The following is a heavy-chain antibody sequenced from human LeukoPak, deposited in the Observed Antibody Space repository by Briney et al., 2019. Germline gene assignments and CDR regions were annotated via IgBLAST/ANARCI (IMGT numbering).Heavy chain of an antibody. Sequence: GGSLRLSCAASGFTFSSYAMSWVRQAPGKGLEWVSSISGSGDATYYADSVKGRFTISRDNSKNTLYLQMNSLRAEDTAVYYCARDFLPFGGVIGLEAFDIWGQGTMVTVSS. CDR1: GFTFSSYA. V-gene: IGHV3-23*01. D-gene: IGHD3-16*02. CDR3: ARDFLPFGGVIGLEAFDI. J-gene: IGHJ3*02. CDR2: ISGSGDAT.